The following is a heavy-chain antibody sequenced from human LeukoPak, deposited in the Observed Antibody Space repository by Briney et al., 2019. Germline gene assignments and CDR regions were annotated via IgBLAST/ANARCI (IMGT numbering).Heavy chain of an antibody. V-gene: IGHV3-30*02. CDR2: IWNDGSNK. D-gene: IGHD3-22*01. CDR3: AKSSPYYDSSGWY. CDR1: GFTFKTFG. Sequence: GGSLRLSCGASGFTFKTFGMHWVRQAPGKGLEWVAFIWNDGSNKYYADSVKGRFTISRDNSKNTLYLQMNSLRAEDTAVYYCAKSSPYYDSSGWYWGQGTLVTVSS. J-gene: IGHJ4*02.